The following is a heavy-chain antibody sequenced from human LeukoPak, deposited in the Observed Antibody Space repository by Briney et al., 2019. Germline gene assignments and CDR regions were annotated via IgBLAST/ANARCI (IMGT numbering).Heavy chain of an antibody. J-gene: IGHJ6*02. V-gene: IGHV3-23*01. D-gene: IGHD1-26*01. CDR1: GFIFSGFA. CDR2: ITGSASGT. CDR3: AKRPPYSDTWFVMDV. Sequence: PGGSLRLSCAASGFIFSGFAMSWVRQAPGKGLEWVSTITGSASGTYYADSVKGRFTISRDNSKNTMFLQMNSLRAEDTAVYYCAKRPPYSDTWFVMDVWGRGTTVTVSS.